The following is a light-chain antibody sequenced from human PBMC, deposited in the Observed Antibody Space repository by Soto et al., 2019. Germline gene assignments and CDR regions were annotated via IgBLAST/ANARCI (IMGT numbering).Light chain of an antibody. J-gene: IGKJ3*01. V-gene: IGKV4-1*01. CDR2: WAS. Sequence: DIQMTQSPSTLSAFVGDRVTITCRASQSISIWLAWYQQKPGQPPKLLIYWASTRESGVPDRFSGSGSGTDFTLTISSLQAEDVAIYYCQQYYSTLLTFGPGTKVDIK. CDR1: QSISIW. CDR3: QQYYSTLLT.